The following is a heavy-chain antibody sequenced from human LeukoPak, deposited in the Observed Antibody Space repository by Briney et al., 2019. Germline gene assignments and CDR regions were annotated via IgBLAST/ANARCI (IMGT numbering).Heavy chain of an antibody. CDR2: IYKSGGT. D-gene: IGHD3-10*01. J-gene: IGHJ5*02. V-gene: IGHV4-59*11. CDR3: ARGVVQGENWFDP. Sequence: PSETLSLTCIVSGGSISSHSWTWIRQSPEKGLEWIGYIYKSGGTNYNPSLKSRVTITADTSKNQFSLKLTSVTAADTAVYCARGVVQGENWFDPWGPGTLVTVSS. CDR1: GGSISSHS.